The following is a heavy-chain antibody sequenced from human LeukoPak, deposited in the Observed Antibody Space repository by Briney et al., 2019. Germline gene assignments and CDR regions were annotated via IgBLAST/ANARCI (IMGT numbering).Heavy chain of an antibody. J-gene: IGHJ5*02. D-gene: IGHD4-17*01. CDR3: ARPGERDYGDYAWFDP. Sequence: GASVKVSCKASGYTFTGYYMHWVRQAPGQGLEWMGWINPNSGGTNYAQKFQGRVTMTRDTSISTAYMGLSRLRSDDTAVYYCARPGERDYGDYAWFDPWGQGTLVTVSS. V-gene: IGHV1-2*02. CDR2: INPNSGGT. CDR1: GYTFTGYY.